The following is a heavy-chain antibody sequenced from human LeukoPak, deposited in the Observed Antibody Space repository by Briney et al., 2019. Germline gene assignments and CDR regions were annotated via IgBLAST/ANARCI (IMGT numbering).Heavy chain of an antibody. V-gene: IGHV4-34*01. CDR1: GGSFSGYY. Sequence: SETLSLTCAVYGGSFSGYYWSWIRQPPGKGLEWIGEINHSGSTNYNPSLKSRVTISVDTSKNQFSLKLSSVTAADTAVYYCARGDSRSWSAYYFDYWGQGTLVTVSS. D-gene: IGHD6-13*01. CDR2: INHSGST. CDR3: ARGDSRSWSAYYFDY. J-gene: IGHJ4*02.